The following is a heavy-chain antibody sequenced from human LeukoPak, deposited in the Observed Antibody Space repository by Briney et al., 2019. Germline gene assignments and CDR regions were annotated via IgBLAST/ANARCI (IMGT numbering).Heavy chain of an antibody. CDR1: GYTFTSYG. CDR2: ISAYNGNT. Sequence: ASVRVSCKASGYTFTSYGISWVRQAPGQGLEWMGWISAYNGNTNSAQKFQGTVTMTTDTSTSTAYLELTSLRSDDTAVYYCARDTSSDLSTPSSLFDYWGQGALVTVSS. V-gene: IGHV1-18*01. J-gene: IGHJ4*02. CDR3: ARDTSSDLSTPSSLFDY.